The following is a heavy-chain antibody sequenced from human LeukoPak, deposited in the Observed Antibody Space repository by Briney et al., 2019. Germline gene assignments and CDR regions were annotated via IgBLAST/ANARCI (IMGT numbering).Heavy chain of an antibody. V-gene: IGHV3-74*01. Sequence: PGGSLRLSCAASGFTFSSYWMYWVRQAPGKGLVWVSRINSDGSSTSYADSVKGRFTISRDNAKNTLNLQMNSLRAEDTAVYYCARDGYTYGYGAFDIWGQGTMVTVPS. J-gene: IGHJ3*02. CDR3: ARDGYTYGYGAFDI. CDR2: INSDGSST. CDR1: GFTFSSYW. D-gene: IGHD5-18*01.